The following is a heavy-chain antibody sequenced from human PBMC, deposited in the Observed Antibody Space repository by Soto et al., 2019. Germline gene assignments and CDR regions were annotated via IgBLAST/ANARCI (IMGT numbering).Heavy chain of an antibody. CDR3: ARDLGDTASLHY. V-gene: IGHV1-69*13. CDR2: IIPIFGTA. Sequence: SVKVSCKASGGTFSSYAISWVRQAPGQGLEWMGGIIPIFGTANYAQKFQGRVTITADESTSTAYMELSSLRSEDTAVHYCARDLGDTASLHYWGQGTLVTVSS. D-gene: IGHD5-18*01. CDR1: GGTFSSYA. J-gene: IGHJ4*02.